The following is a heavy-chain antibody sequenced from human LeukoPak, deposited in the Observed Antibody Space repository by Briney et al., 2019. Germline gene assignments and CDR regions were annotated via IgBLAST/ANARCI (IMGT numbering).Heavy chain of an antibody. Sequence: GASVKVSCKASGYTFTSYYMHWVRQAPGQGLEWMGIINPSGGSTSYAQKFQGRVTMTRDMSMSTVYMELSSLRSEDTAVYYCARDPRPTRISRIAAAGTFWFDPWGQGTLVTVSS. CDR3: ARDPRPTRISRIAAAGTFWFDP. V-gene: IGHV1-46*01. J-gene: IGHJ5*02. CDR2: INPSGGST. D-gene: IGHD6-13*01. CDR1: GYTFTSYY.